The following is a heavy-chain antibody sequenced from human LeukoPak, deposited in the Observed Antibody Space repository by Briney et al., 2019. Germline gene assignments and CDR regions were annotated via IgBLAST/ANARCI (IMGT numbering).Heavy chain of an antibody. D-gene: IGHD1-26*01. V-gene: IGHV1-69*05. CDR1: GGTFSSYA. CDR3: AREGSPGRGSYLY. J-gene: IGHJ4*02. Sequence: SVKVSCKASGGTFSSYAISWVRQAPGQGLKWMGGIIPIFGTANYAHKFQGRVTITTDESTSTAYMELSSLRSEDTAVYYCAREGSPGRGSYLYWGRGTLVTVSS. CDR2: IIPIFGTA.